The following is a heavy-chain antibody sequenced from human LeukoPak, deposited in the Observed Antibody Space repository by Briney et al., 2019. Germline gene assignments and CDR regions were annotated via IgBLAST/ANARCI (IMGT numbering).Heavy chain of an antibody. CDR2: ITYGSDTI. J-gene: IGHJ4*02. CDR1: GFYFGGHA. CDR3: ARVGGWHGYYFDY. Sequence: SGGSLRLSCVASGFYFGGHAMHWLRQAPGKGLEWVAYITYGSDTIFYADSVKGRFTVSRDNAKNSLYLQMNSLRAEDTAVYYCARVGGWHGYYFDYWGQGTLVTVSS. D-gene: IGHD6-19*01. V-gene: IGHV3-48*04.